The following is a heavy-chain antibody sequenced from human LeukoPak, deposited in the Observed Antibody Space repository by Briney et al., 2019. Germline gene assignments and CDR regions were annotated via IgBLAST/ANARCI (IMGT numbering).Heavy chain of an antibody. CDR3: ARREREYQLLFSYYYGMDV. Sequence: ASVKVSCKASGYTFTSYDINWVRQATGQGLEWMGWMNPNSGNTGYAQKFQGRVTMTRNTSISTAYMELSSLRSEDTAVYYCARREREYQLLFSYYYGMDVWGQGPRSPSP. J-gene: IGHJ6*02. V-gene: IGHV1-8*01. D-gene: IGHD2-2*01. CDR2: MNPNSGNT. CDR1: GYTFTSYD.